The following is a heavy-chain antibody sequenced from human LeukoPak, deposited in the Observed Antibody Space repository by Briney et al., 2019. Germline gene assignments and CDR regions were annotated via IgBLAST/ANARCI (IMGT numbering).Heavy chain of an antibody. J-gene: IGHJ5*02. V-gene: IGHV4-59*01. CDR1: GGSISSYY. D-gene: IGHD2-2*02. CDR3: AREFYTALRS. CDR2: ISYSGST. Sequence: SETLSLTCSVSGGSISSYYWSWIRQPPGKGLEWIGYISYSGSTNYNPSLKSRVTISVDTSKNQFSLKLSSVTAADTAVYCAREFYTALRSWGQGTLVTVSS.